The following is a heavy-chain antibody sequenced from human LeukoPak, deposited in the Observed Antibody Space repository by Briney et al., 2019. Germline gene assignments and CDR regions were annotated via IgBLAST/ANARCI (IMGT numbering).Heavy chain of an antibody. CDR3: ATPNQYRLYSSSSRPLGNYGMDV. CDR1: GGSFSTNY. Sequence: PSETLSLTCTVSGGSFSTNYWSWIRQPPGRGLEWIGYIYYTGSTNHNPSLKSRVTISVDTSKNQFSLKLSSVTAADTAVYYCATPNQYRLYSSSSRPLGNYGMDVWGQGTTVTVSS. CDR2: IYYTGST. V-gene: IGHV4-59*12. D-gene: IGHD6-13*01. J-gene: IGHJ6*02.